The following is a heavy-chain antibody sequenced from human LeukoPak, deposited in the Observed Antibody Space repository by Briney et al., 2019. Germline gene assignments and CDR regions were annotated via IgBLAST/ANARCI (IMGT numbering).Heavy chain of an antibody. CDR1: GDSVSSNSAA. D-gene: IGHD2-2*01. CDR2: TYYRSKWYN. V-gene: IGHV6-1*01. CDR3: ARKGYQLLQYYYYGMDV. Sequence: SQTLSLTCAISGDSVSSNSAAWNWIRQSPSRGLEWLGRTYYRSKWYNDYAVSVKSRITINPDTSKNQFSLQLNSVTPEDTAVYYCARKGYQLLQYYYYGMDVWGQGTTVTVSS. J-gene: IGHJ6*02.